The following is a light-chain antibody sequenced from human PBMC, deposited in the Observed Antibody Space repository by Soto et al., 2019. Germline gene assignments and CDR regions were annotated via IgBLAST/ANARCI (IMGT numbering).Light chain of an antibody. Sequence: EIVLTQSPGTLSLSPGERATLSCRASQSVSGSSLAWYQLNXGQAPRLLISGASSRATGVPDRFSGSESGTDFTFIISRLEPEDFGMYYCHQYGSFPHTFGQGTELETK. CDR3: HQYGSFPHT. J-gene: IGKJ2*01. V-gene: IGKV3-20*01. CDR2: GAS. CDR1: QSVSGSS.